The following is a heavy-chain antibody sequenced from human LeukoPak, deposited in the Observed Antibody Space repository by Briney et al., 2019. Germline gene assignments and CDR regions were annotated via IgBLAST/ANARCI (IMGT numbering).Heavy chain of an antibody. Sequence: GGSLRLSCAASGFSFSGYGMHWVRQGPGKGLEWVAFIRSDGSNKYYADSVKGRFTVSRDNSKKTLYLQMNSLRGEDTAVYYCAKDHCSRCSEGGYFDYWGQGTLVTVSS. CDR3: AKDHCSRCSEGGYFDY. V-gene: IGHV3-30*02. J-gene: IGHJ4*02. CDR1: GFSFSGYG. D-gene: IGHD2-15*01. CDR2: IRSDGSNK.